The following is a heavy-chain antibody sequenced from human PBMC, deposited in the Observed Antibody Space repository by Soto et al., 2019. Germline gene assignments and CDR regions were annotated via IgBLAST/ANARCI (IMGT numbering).Heavy chain of an antibody. CDR3: AKYCSSDVCFDY. D-gene: IGHD2-8*01. CDR1: GFTFSSCS. J-gene: IGHJ4*02. V-gene: IGHV3-48*02. CDR2: ISGSGDTK. Sequence: GGSLKPSFASSGFTFSSCSMNWVRQAPGKGLEWVSFISGSGDTKYYADSVKGRFTISRDNAKNSLYLQMSSLRDEDTAVYYCAKYCSSDVCFDYWGQGXLVTVSS.